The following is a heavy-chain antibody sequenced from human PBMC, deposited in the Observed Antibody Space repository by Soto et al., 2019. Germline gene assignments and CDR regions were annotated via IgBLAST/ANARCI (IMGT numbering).Heavy chain of an antibody. CDR1: GGSISSGDYY. CDR2: IYYSGST. CDR3: ARARKSQYYDFWSGYFDAFDI. J-gene: IGHJ3*02. V-gene: IGHV4-30-4*01. Sequence: PSETLSLTCTVSGGSISSGDYYWSWTRQPPGKGLEWIGYIYYSGSTYYNPSLKSRVTISVDTSKNQFSLKLSSVTAADTAVYYCARARKSQYYDFWSGYFDAFDIWGQGTMVTVS. D-gene: IGHD3-3*01.